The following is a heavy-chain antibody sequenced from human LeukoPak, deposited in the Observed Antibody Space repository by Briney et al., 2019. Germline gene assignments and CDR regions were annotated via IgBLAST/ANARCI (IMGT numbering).Heavy chain of an antibody. CDR2: ITHSGST. J-gene: IGHJ4*02. CDR3: ARGDLSYGFDY. D-gene: IGHD4-17*01. V-gene: IGHV4-34*01. CDR1: GGSFSDYY. Sequence: PSETLSLTCAVYGGSFSDYYWSWIRQPPGKGLECIGEITHSGSTNYNPSLKSRVTISVDTSKNQFSLKLSSVTAADTAVCYCARGDLSYGFDYWGQGTLVTVSS.